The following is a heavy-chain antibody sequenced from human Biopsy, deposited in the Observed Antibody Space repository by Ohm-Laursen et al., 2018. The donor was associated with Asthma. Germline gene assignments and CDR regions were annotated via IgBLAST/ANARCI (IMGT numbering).Heavy chain of an antibody. CDR3: AKERYYDFWSGYPI. CDR2: MSFDGRQT. D-gene: IGHD3-3*01. J-gene: IGHJ3*02. Sequence: SLRLSCSASGFSFGSYGMHWVRQAPGKGLELVAVMSFDGRQTYYADSVKGRFTISRDNSKNTLYLQMNSLRAEDTAAYYCAKERYYDFWSGYPIWGQGTMVTVSS. V-gene: IGHV3-30*18. CDR1: GFSFGSYG.